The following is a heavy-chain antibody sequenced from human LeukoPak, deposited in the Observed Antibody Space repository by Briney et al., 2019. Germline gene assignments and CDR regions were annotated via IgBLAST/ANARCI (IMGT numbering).Heavy chain of an antibody. CDR1: GGSISSYY. CDR2: IYTSGST. D-gene: IGHD2-2*01. V-gene: IGHV4-4*07. J-gene: IGHJ4*02. Sequence: PSETLSLTCTVSGGSISSYYWSWIRQPAGKGLEWIGRIYTSGSTNYNPSLKSRVTMSVDTSKNQFSLKLSSVTAADTAVYYCARGHYCSSTSCYGFPFDYWGQGTLVTVSS. CDR3: ARGHYCSSTSCYGFPFDY.